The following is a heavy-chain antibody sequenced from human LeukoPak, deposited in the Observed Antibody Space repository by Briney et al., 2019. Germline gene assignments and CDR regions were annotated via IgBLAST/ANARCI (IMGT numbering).Heavy chain of an antibody. J-gene: IGHJ4*02. CDR1: GFTFSTFP. CDR2: ISRNGDTT. Sequence: GGSLRLSCSASGFTFSTFPMHWVRQAPGKGLEYFSAISRNGDTTYYADSVKGRFTISRDNSKNTLYLQMNSLRAEDTAVYYCARDQGRVAAAGTMGYWGQGTLVTVSS. CDR3: ARDQGRVAAAGTMGY. D-gene: IGHD6-13*01. V-gene: IGHV3-64*04.